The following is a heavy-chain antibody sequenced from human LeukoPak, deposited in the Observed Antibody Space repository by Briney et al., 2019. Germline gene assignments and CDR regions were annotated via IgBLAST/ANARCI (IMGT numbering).Heavy chain of an antibody. D-gene: IGHD3/OR15-3a*01. J-gene: IGHJ5*02. CDR3: ARNEIMIFGGINWFDP. CDR2: IYSGGST. V-gene: IGHV3-53*01. CDR1: GFTVSSNY. Sequence: PGGSLRLSCAASGFTVSSNYMSWVRQAPGKGLEWVSVIYSGGSTYYADSVKGRFTISRDNSKNTLYLQMNSLRAEDTAVYYCARNEIMIFGGINWFDPWGQGTLVTVSS.